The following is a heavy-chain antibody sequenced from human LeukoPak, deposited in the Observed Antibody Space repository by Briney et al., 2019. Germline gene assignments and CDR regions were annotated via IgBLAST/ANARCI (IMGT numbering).Heavy chain of an antibody. V-gene: IGHV3-23*01. Sequence: GGSLRLSCAASGFTFSSYAMSWVRQAPGKGLEWVSAISGSGGSTYYADSVKGRLTISRDNSKNTLYLQMNSLRAEDTAVYYCAKDRAGYCSSTSCYSLHFQHWGQGTLVTVSS. CDR2: ISGSGGST. CDR3: AKDRAGYCSSTSCYSLHFQH. J-gene: IGHJ1*01. D-gene: IGHD2-2*02. CDR1: GFTFSSYA.